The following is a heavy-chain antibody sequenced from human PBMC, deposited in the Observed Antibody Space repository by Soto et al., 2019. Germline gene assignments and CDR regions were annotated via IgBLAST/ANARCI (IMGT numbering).Heavy chain of an antibody. J-gene: IGHJ4*02. CDR3: ARYGCSYSARFFDY. V-gene: IGHV4-59*04. CDR2: IYHSGST. D-gene: IGHD3-10*01. Sequence: SETLSLTCIVSGGYITSYHWGWIRQPPGKGLEWIGSIYHSGSTYYNPSLKSRVTMSVDTSKNQLSLKLSSVTAADTAVYYCARYGCSYSARFFDYWGQGTRVTVSS. CDR1: GGYITSYH.